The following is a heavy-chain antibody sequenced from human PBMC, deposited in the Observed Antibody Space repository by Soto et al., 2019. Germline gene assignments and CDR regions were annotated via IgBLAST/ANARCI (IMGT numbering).Heavy chain of an antibody. CDR2: ISGSGGST. CDR1: GFTFSSYA. Sequence: EVQLLESGGGLVQPGGSLRLSCAASGFTFSSYAMSWVRQAPGKGLEWVSAISGSGGSTYYADSVKGRFTISRDNSKNTLYLQMNSLRAEDTAVYYCAKGSHDYIWGSYRKSFDYWGQGPLVTVSS. D-gene: IGHD3-16*02. V-gene: IGHV3-23*01. J-gene: IGHJ4*02. CDR3: AKGSHDYIWGSYRKSFDY.